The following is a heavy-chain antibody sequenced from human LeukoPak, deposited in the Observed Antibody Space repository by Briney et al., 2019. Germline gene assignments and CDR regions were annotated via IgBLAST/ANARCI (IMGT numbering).Heavy chain of an antibody. CDR2: SNPNSGDT. V-gene: IGHV1-2*02. CDR1: GYTFTDYQ. D-gene: IGHD4-17*01. Sequence: DSVMVSCKASGYTFTDYQMYWVRQAPGQGLEWMGWSNPNSGDTIYAQKFQDRVILTRDTSISTAYMELTNGRGDDTAVYSGARPNGDYYNWFDSWGQGTLVTVSS. J-gene: IGHJ5*01. CDR3: ARPNGDYYNWFDS.